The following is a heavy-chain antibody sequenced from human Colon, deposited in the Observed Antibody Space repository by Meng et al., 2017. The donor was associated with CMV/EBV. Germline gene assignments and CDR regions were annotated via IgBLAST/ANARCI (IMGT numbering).Heavy chain of an antibody. Sequence: SCKGSGYIFGDYWIGWVRQMPGKGLEYMGMIYPRDSDTRYSPSFQGHVTISADKSMNTAYLQWHGLRASDTAIYYCARHVSGYSIDSWGQGALVTVSS. CDR2: IYPRDSDT. CDR3: ARHVSGYSIDS. V-gene: IGHV5-51*01. CDR1: GYIFGDYW. J-gene: IGHJ4*02. D-gene: IGHD3-3*01.